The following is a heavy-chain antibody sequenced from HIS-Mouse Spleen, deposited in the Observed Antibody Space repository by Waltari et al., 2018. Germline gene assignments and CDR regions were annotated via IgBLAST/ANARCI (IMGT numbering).Heavy chain of an antibody. Sequence: QLQLQESGPGLVKPSETLSLTCTVSGGSISSSSYYWGWIRQPPGKGLEWIGSIYYSVGTHYNPSLRIRVTLAVDTSKNQFSLKLSSVTAADTAVYYCAREIPYSSSWYDWYFDLWGRGTLVTVSS. CDR2: IYYSVGT. J-gene: IGHJ2*01. CDR1: GGSISSSSYY. CDR3: AREIPYSSSWYDWYFDL. V-gene: IGHV4-39*07. D-gene: IGHD6-13*01.